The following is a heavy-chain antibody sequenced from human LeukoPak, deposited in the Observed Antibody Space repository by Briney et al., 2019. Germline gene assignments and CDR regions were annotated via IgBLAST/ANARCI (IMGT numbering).Heavy chain of an antibody. V-gene: IGHV4-59*01. CDR3: AREDPSGWTADY. CDR1: GGSISSYY. CDR2: IYSSAST. J-gene: IGHJ4*02. D-gene: IGHD1-26*01. Sequence: PSETLSLTCTASGGSISSYYCSWIRQPPGKGLEWIGYIYSSASTNYNPSLKRRVTISVDTSKNQFSLKLSSVTAADTAVYYCAREDPSGWTADYWGQGTLVTVSS.